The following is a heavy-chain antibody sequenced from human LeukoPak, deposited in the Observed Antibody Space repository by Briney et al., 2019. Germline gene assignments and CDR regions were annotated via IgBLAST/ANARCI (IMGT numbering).Heavy chain of an antibody. CDR1: GDSISSYY. V-gene: IGHV4-59*01. CDR2: INYSGNY. J-gene: IGHJ4*02. D-gene: IGHD4-17*01. Sequence: PSETLSLTCTVSGDSISSYYWSWIRQPPGKGLEWMGYINYSGNYNYNPSLKSRVTISVDTSKNQFSLRLTSVTAADTAVYYCAREGRQDYVYFDCWGQGTLVTVS. CDR3: AREGRQDYVYFDC.